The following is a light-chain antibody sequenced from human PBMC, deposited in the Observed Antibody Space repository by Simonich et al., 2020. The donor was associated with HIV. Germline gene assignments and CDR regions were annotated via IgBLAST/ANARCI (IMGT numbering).Light chain of an antibody. J-gene: IGKJ3*01. V-gene: IGKV2-28*01. CDR1: QRLLRSNGYDS. CDR2: LGS. Sequence: DILMTQSPLSLPVTPGEPPSISCRSSQRLLRSNGYDSLDWYLQKPGQSPQLLIYLGSNRASGVPDRFSGSGSGTDFTLKISRVEAEDVGVYYCMQALQTPFTFGPGTKVDIK. CDR3: MQALQTPFT.